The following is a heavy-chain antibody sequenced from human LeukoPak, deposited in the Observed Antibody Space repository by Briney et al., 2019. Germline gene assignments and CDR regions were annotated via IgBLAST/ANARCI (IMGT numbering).Heavy chain of an antibody. CDR3: AKDSGSSPYYFDY. V-gene: IGHV3-23*01. CDR1: GFTFSSYA. Sequence: GGSLRLSCAASGFTFSSYAMNWVRQAPGKGLEWISSISGSGDNTYYADSVKGRFTISRDNSKNTLYLQMNSLRAEDTAVYYCAKDSGSSPYYFDYWGQGTLVTVSS. J-gene: IGHJ4*02. CDR2: ISGSGDNT. D-gene: IGHD1-26*01.